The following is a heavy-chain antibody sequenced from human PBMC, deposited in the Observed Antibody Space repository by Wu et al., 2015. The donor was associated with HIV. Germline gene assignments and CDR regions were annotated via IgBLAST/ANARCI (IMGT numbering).Heavy chain of an antibody. D-gene: IGHD1-26*01. Sequence: QVQLVQSGAEVKKPGASVKVSCKASRYTFTDYYMHWVRQAPGQGLEWMGWINPNTGDTNYAQKFQGRVTMTRDTFISTAYMELSRLRSDDTAVYYXATGXYADFDYWGQGTLVTVSS. CDR2: INPNTGDT. CDR1: RYTFTDYY. J-gene: IGHJ4*02. V-gene: IGHV1-2*02. CDR3: ATGXYADFDY.